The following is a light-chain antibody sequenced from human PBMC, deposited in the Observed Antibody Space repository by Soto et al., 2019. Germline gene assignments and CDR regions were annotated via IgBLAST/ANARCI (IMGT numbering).Light chain of an antibody. J-gene: IGLJ3*02. CDR3: SSFTSTSTQV. CDR1: SSDVGGYDY. Sequence: QAVLTQPASVSGSLGQSITISCTGTSSDVGGYDYVSWYRQHSGKVPELIIYEVNKRPSGVSNRFSGSKSANTASLTISGLQADDEADYYCSSFTSTSTQVFGGGTKVTVL. V-gene: IGLV2-14*01. CDR2: EVN.